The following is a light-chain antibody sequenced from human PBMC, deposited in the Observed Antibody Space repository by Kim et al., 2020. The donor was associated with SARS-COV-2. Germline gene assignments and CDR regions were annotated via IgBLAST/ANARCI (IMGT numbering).Light chain of an antibody. J-gene: IGLJ3*02. CDR3: YSAADNNLGV. V-gene: IGLV3-27*01. Sequence: VSPGQTARITCSGDVLAKKYARWFQQKPDQAPVLVIYKDSERPSGIPERFSGSSSGTTVTLTISGAQVEDEADYYCYSAADNNLGVFGGGTQLTVL. CDR2: KDS. CDR1: VLAKKY.